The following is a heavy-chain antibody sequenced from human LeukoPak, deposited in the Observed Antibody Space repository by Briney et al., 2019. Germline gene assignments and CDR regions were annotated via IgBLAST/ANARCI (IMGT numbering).Heavy chain of an antibody. J-gene: IGHJ4*02. CDR2: ISGSGGST. CDR1: GFTFSSYA. CDR3: AKDLSVFQWDPLPRDY. V-gene: IGHV3-23*01. Sequence: GGSLRLSCAASGFTFSSYAMSWVRQAPGKGLEGVSAISGSGGSTYYADSVKGRFTISRDNSKNTLYLQMNSLRAEDTAVYYCAKDLSVFQWDPLPRDYWGQGTLVTVSS. D-gene: IGHD1-26*01.